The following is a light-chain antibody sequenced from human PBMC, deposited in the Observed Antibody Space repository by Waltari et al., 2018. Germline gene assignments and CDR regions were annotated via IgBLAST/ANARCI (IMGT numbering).Light chain of an antibody. CDR2: GHS. Sequence: QSVLTQPPSVSGAPGQRVTISCTGSSSNIGAGYDVNWYQQLPGKAPKLPIHGHSNRPSGVPDRISGSQSGPPASLVITGLQAEDEADYYCQSYDSSLGGSVFGGGTKLTVL. V-gene: IGLV1-40*01. CDR3: QSYDSSLGGSV. CDR1: SSNIGAGYD. J-gene: IGLJ2*01.